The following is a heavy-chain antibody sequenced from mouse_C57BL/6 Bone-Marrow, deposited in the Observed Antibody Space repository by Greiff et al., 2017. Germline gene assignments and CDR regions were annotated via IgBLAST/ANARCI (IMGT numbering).Heavy chain of an antibody. CDR1: GYTFTSYG. V-gene: IGHV1-81*01. CDR3: ARLNYYGSSDY. CDR2: IYPRSGNT. J-gene: IGHJ2*01. Sequence: QVQLQQSGAELARPGASVKLSCKASGYTFTSYGISWVKQRTGQGLEWIGEIYPRSGNTYYNEKFKGKATLTADKSSSTAYMELRSLTSEDSAVYFCARLNYYGSSDYWGQGTTLTVSA. D-gene: IGHD1-1*01.